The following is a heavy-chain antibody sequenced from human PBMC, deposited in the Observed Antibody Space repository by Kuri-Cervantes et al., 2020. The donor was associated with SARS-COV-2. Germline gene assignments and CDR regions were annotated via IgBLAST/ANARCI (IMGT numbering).Heavy chain of an antibody. CDR3: ARDRVGVHDC. D-gene: IGHD2-21*01. CDR2: ISSSSSYI. J-gene: IGHJ4*02. V-gene: IGHV3-21*06. CDR1: GFTFSSYS. Sequence: GESLKISCAASGFTFSSYSMNWVRQAPGKGLEWVSSISSSSSYIYYADSVKGRFTISRDTSRNTLYLRMNSLRTEDTAIYYCARDRVGVHDCWGQGTLVTVSS.